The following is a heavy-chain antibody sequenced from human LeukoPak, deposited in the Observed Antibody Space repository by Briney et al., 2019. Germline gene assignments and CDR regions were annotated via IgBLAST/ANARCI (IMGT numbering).Heavy chain of an antibody. Sequence: GGSLRLSCAASGFTFSSYWMHWVRQAPGKGLVWVSRINSDGSSTSYADSAKGRFTISRDNAKNTLYLQMNSLRAEDTAVYYCASTRGGIHRIGDWGQGTLVTVSS. J-gene: IGHJ4*02. V-gene: IGHV3-74*01. CDR3: ASTRGGIHRIGD. CDR2: INSDGSST. D-gene: IGHD5-18*01. CDR1: GFTFSSYW.